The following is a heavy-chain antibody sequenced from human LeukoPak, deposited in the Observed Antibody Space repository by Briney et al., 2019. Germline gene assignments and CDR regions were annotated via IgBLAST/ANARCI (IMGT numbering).Heavy chain of an antibody. CDR1: GFTFNRNA. V-gene: IGHV3-23*01. Sequence: GGSLRLSCAASGFTFNRNASSWVRQYPGKGLEWVSTIGGSGDKTFYADSVKGRFTISRDNSKNMLHLQMSSLTGEDTALYYCVRRGDASSGWGDHDYWGQGALVTVSS. CDR3: VRRGDASSGWGDHDY. J-gene: IGHJ4*02. CDR2: IGGSGDKT. D-gene: IGHD6-19*01.